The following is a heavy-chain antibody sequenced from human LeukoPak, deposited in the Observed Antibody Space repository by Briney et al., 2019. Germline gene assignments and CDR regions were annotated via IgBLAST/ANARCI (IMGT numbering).Heavy chain of an antibody. J-gene: IGHJ3*02. Sequence: GGSLRLSCAASGFTVSSNYMSWVRQAPGKGLEWVSVIYSGGSTYYADSVKGRFTISRDNAKNSLYLQMNSLRAEDTAVYYCARDHAYAFDIWGQGTLVTVSS. V-gene: IGHV3-66*01. CDR3: ARDHAYAFDI. CDR1: GFTVSSNY. CDR2: IYSGGST. D-gene: IGHD2-2*01.